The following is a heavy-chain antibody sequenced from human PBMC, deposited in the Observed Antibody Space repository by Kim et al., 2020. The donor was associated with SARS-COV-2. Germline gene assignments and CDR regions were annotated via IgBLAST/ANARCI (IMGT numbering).Heavy chain of an antibody. Sequence: SQTLSLTCAISGDSVSSNSAAWNWIRQSPSRGLEWLGRTYYRSKWYNDYAVSVKSRITINPDTSKNQFSLQLNSVTPEDTAVYYCAREDHSLNYYYYYYMDVWGKGTTVTVSS. J-gene: IGHJ6*03. V-gene: IGHV6-1*01. CDR2: TYYRSKWYN. CDR1: GDSVSSNSAA. D-gene: IGHD2-8*01. CDR3: AREDHSLNYYYYYYMDV.